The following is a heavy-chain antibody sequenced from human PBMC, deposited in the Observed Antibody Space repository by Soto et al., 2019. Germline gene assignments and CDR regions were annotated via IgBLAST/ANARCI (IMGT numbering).Heavy chain of an antibody. Sequence: PGGSLRLSCVASGFTFSTYTMSWVRQAPGKGLEWVSVISGSGGSSGPSYADSVQDRFSISRDNTRNTLYLQMNSLRGEDTAMYYCAKARCSTANCYVPEYWGQGTRVTVSS. J-gene: IGHJ4*02. V-gene: IGHV3-23*01. CDR1: GFTFSTYT. CDR3: AKARCSTANCYVPEY. CDR2: ISGSGGSSGP. D-gene: IGHD2-2*01.